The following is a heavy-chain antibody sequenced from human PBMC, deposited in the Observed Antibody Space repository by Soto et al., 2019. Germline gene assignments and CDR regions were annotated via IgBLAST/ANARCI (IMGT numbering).Heavy chain of an antibody. J-gene: IGHJ3*02. CDR2: INPSGGST. Sequence: ASVKVSCKASGYTFTSYYMHWVRQAPGQGLEWMGIINPSGGSTSYAQKFQGRVTMTRDTSTSTVYMELSSLRSEDTAVYYCARGDGSGSYYNVPYDAFDIWGQGTMVTV. CDR1: GYTFTSYY. D-gene: IGHD3-10*01. V-gene: IGHV1-46*01. CDR3: ARGDGSGSYYNVPYDAFDI.